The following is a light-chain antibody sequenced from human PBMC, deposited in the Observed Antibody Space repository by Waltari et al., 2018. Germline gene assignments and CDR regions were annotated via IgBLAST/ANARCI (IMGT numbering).Light chain of an antibody. CDR2: KAN. CDR3: ALYMGSGIWV. J-gene: IGLJ3*02. V-gene: IGLV8-61*01. Sequence: QTVVTQEPSLSVSPGGTVTLTCAFSSGSLSTTSYATWYQQTPGQDPRTLVYKANARSSGVPDRFSGSILGNTAALTITGAQADDESDYYCALYMGSGIWVFGGGTRLTVL. CDR1: SGSLSTTSY.